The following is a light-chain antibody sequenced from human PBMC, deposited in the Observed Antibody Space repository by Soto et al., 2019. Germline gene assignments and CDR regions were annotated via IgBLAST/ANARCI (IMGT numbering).Light chain of an antibody. V-gene: IGLV2-14*01. CDR2: EVS. CDR3: SSYTSSTTLV. Sequence: QSALTHPASVSGSPGQSITISCTGTSSDVGGYKYVSWYQQHTGKAPKLMIYEVSNRPSGVSNRFSGSKSGNTASLTISGLQAEDEADYYCSSYTSSTTLVFGGGTKLTVL. CDR1: SSDVGGYKY. J-gene: IGLJ2*01.